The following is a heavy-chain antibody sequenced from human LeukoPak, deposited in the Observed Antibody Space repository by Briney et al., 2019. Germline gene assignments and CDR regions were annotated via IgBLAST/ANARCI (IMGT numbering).Heavy chain of an antibody. CDR2: ITSSSSYI. V-gene: IGHV3-21*01. CDR3: ARDPYSGSYGDYYYYYMDV. CDR1: GFSFSTYN. Sequence: GESLRLSCAASGFSFSTYNMNWVRQAPGKGLEWVSSITSSSSYIYYADSVKGRFTISRDNAKSSLYLQMNSLRDEDTAVYYCARDPYSGSYGDYYYYYMDVWGKGTTVTISS. D-gene: IGHD1-26*01. J-gene: IGHJ6*03.